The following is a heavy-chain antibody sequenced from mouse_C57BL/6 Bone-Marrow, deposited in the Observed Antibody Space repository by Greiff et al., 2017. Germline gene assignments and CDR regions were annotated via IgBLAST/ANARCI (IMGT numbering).Heavy chain of an antibody. D-gene: IGHD1-1*01. J-gene: IGHJ1*03. CDR2: IYPRSGNT. CDR1: GYTFTSYG. CDR3: ALFITTVNGYFDV. V-gene: IGHV1-81*01. Sequence: QVQLKQSGAELARPGALVKLSCKASGYTFTSYGISWVKQRTGQGLEWIGEIYPRSGNTYYNEKFKGKATLTADKSSSTAYMELRSLTSEDSAVYFCALFITTVNGYFDVWGTGTTVTVSS.